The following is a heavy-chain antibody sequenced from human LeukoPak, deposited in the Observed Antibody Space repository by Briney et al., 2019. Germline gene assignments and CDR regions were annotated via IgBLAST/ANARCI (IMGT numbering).Heavy chain of an antibody. CDR1: GGTFSSYA. CDR2: IIPIFGTA. V-gene: IGHV1-69*13. D-gene: IGHD6-6*01. Sequence: ASVKVSCKASGGTFSSYAISWVRQAPGQGLEWMGGIIPIFGTANYAQKFQGRVTITADESTSTAYMELSSLRSEDTAVYYCARLKPPPNIAARRDAFDIWGQGTMVTVSS. J-gene: IGHJ3*02. CDR3: ARLKPPPNIAARRDAFDI.